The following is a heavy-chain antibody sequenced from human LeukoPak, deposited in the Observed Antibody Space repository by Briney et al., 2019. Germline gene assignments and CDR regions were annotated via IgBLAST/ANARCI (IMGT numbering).Heavy chain of an antibody. V-gene: IGHV5-51*01. D-gene: IGHD5-18*01. Sequence: GESLKISCQGSGYSFTSYWIGWVRQVPGKGLEWMGIIYPGDSDTRYSPSFQGQVTISADKSISTAYLQWSSLKASDTAIYYCARGKIGYSYGSYYWGQGTLVTVSS. CDR3: ARGKIGYSYGSYY. CDR2: IYPGDSDT. J-gene: IGHJ4*02. CDR1: GYSFTSYW.